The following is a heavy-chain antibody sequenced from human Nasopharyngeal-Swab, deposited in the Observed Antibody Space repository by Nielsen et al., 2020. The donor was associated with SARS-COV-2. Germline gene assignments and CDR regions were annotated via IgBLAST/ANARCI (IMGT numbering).Heavy chain of an antibody. D-gene: IGHD5-24*01. V-gene: IGHV3-23*01. CDR1: GFTFSNYD. CDR2: ISGSGDNT. J-gene: IGHJ5*02. CDR3: AREGRDGAVSS. Sequence: GESLKISCAASGFTFSNYDMSWVRQAPGKGLEWVSAISGSGDNTYYADSVKGRFTISRDRSKNTLYLQMNSLRAEDTAVYFCAREGRDGAVSSWGQGTLVTVSS.